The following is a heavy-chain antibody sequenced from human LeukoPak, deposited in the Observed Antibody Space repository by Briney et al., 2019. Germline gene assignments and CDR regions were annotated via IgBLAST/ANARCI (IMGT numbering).Heavy chain of an antibody. CDR3: ARVGGDDSTGHYSVDY. CDR1: GDSLSSGLYY. CDR2: LHHSGST. Sequence: SETLSLTCTVSGDSLSSGLYYWGWIRQTPGRGLEWIGSLHHSGSTSYSPSLKSRVTISVDTSKNQFSLRLSSVTAADTAVYYCARVGGDDSTGHYSVDYWGQGTLVTVSS. V-gene: IGHV4-38-2*02. J-gene: IGHJ4*02. D-gene: IGHD3-22*01.